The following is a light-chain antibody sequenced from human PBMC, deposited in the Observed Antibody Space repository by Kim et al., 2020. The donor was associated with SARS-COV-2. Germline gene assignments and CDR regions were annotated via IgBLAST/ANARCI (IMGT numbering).Light chain of an antibody. Sequence: QSVLTQPPSVSATPGQKVTISCSGSRSNIGNNPVSWYQQFPGTAPKLITYDNDKRPSGIPDRFSSSKSGTSATLGITGLRTGDEADYYCATWDSILSVAVFGGGTQVA. CDR1: RSNIGNNP. CDR3: ATWDSILSVAV. V-gene: IGLV1-51*01. J-gene: IGLJ3*02. CDR2: DND.